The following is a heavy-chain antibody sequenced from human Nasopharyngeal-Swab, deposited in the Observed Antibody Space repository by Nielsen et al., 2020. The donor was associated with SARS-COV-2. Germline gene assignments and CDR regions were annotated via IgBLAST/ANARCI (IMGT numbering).Heavy chain of an antibody. D-gene: IGHD6-13*01. CDR3: ARVAAAGTD. J-gene: IGHJ4*02. V-gene: IGHV1-3*01. Sequence: ASVKVSCKTSGYIFFTYAIHWVRQAPGQRLEWMGWIKGDTGNTKYPEKFQGRVTITADESTSTAYMELSSLRSEDTAVYYCARVAAAGTDWGQGTLVTVSS. CDR2: IKGDTGNT. CDR1: GYIFFTYA.